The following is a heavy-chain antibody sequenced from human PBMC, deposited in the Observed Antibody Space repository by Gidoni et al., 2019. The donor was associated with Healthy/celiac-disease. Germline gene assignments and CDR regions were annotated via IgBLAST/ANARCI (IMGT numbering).Heavy chain of an antibody. D-gene: IGHD4-17*01. V-gene: IGHV4-31*03. CDR3: ARDRGDYGGLYYGMDV. CDR2: IYYSGST. Sequence: QVQLQESGPGLVKPSQTLSLTCTVSGGSISSGGYYWSWIRQHPGKGLEWIGYIYYSGSTYYNPSLKSRVTISVDTSKNQFSLKLSSVTAADTAVYYCARDRGDYGGLYYGMDVWGQGTTVTVSS. CDR1: GGSISSGGYY. J-gene: IGHJ6*02.